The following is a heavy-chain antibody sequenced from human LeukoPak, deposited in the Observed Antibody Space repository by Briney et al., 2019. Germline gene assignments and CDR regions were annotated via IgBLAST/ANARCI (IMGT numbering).Heavy chain of an antibody. CDR1: GCTFTGYF. CDR2: INPKNAGT. V-gene: IGHV1-2*02. CDR3: ARTLYIAAAPGGFDY. D-gene: IGHD6-13*01. Sequence: ASVKVSCKASGCTFTGYFIHWVRQAPGQGLEWMGWINPKNAGTNYAQKFQGRVTMTRDTSTGTVYMELSRLRSDDTAVYYCARTLYIAAAPGGFDYWGQGTLVTVSS. J-gene: IGHJ4*02.